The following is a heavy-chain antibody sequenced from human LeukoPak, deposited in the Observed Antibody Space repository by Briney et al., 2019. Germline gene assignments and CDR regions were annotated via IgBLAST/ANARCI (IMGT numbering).Heavy chain of an antibody. V-gene: IGHV4-59*01. J-gene: IGHJ4*02. CDR1: GGSLNSYY. Sequence: PSETLSLTCTVSGGSLNSYYWSWIRQPPGKGLEWIGYIYYSGSTNYNPSLKSRVTLSVDSSQNQFSLKLTSVTAADTAVYYCARGQGYCSTTSCYVFDFWGQGALLTVSS. CDR3: ARGQGYCSTTSCYVFDF. CDR2: IYYSGST. D-gene: IGHD2-2*01.